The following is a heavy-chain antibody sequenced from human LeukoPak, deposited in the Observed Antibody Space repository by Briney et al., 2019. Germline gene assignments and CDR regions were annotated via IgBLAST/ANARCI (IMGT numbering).Heavy chain of an antibody. Sequence: SETLSLTCAVYGGSFSGYDWSWIRQPPGKGLEWIGEINHSGSTNYNPSLKSRVTISVDTSKNQFSLKLSSVTAADTAVYYCARGKGGWFDPWGQGTLVTVSS. J-gene: IGHJ5*02. CDR2: INHSGST. CDR1: GGSFSGYD. CDR3: ARGKGGWFDP. D-gene: IGHD3-16*01. V-gene: IGHV4-34*01.